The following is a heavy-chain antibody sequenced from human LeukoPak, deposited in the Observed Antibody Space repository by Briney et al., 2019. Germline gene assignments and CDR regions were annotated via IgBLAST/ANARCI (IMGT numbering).Heavy chain of an antibody. Sequence: GGSLRLSCAASGFTFSNAWMSWVRQAPGKGLEWVGRIKSKTDGGTTDYAAPVKGRFTISRDDSKNTLYLQMNSLKTEDTAVYYCTTDTLTMITFSVQHWGQGTLVTVSS. CDR2: IKSKTDGGTT. CDR3: TTDTLTMITFSVQH. J-gene: IGHJ1*01. CDR1: GFTFSNAW. D-gene: IGHD3-16*01. V-gene: IGHV3-15*01.